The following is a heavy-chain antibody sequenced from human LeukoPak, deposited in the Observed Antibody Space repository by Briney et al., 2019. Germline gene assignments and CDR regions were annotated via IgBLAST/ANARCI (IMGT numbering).Heavy chain of an antibody. V-gene: IGHV1-18*01. Sequence: ASVKVSCKASGYTFTSYGISWVRQAPGQGLEWMGWISAYNGNTNYAQKLQGRVTMTTDTSTSTAYMELRSLRSDDTAVYYCARGGTAIIWGAYSSGSYFDYWGQGTLVTVSS. CDR1: GYTFTSYG. J-gene: IGHJ4*02. CDR3: ARGGTAIIWGAYSSGSYFDY. CDR2: ISAYNGNT. D-gene: IGHD3-16*01.